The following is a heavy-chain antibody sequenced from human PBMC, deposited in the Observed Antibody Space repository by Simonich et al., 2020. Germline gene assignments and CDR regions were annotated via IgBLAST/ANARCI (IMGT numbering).Heavy chain of an antibody. CDR1: GGTFSSYA. D-gene: IGHD3-10*01. V-gene: IGHV1-69*09. J-gene: IGHJ4*02. CDR2: YIPILGIA. CDR3: ARTNTMRELDTMVRGVDYFDY. Sequence: QVQLVQSGAEVKKPGSSVKVSCKASGGTFSSYAISWVRQAPGKGLEWMGEYIPILGIANNARRYKGKVTITADKSTSTAYMELGSLRSEDTAVYYCARTNTMRELDTMVRGVDYFDYWGQGTLVTVSS.